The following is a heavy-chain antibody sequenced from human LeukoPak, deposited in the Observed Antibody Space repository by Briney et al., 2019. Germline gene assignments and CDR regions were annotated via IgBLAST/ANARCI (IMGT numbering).Heavy chain of an antibody. J-gene: IGHJ4*02. CDR1: GFTFSSYA. Sequence: GGSLRLSCAASGFTFSSYAMSWVRQAPGKGLEWVSAISSSGGSTYYADSVKGRFTISRDNSKNTLYLQMNSLRVEDTAVYYCAKASDYSNYAFDYWGQGTLVTVSS. CDR2: ISSSGGST. CDR3: AKASDYSNYAFDY. D-gene: IGHD4-4*01. V-gene: IGHV3-23*01.